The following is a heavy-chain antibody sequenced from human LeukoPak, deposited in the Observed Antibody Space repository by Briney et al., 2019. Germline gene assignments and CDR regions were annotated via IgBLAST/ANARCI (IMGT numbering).Heavy chain of an antibody. D-gene: IGHD6-6*01. V-gene: IGHV1-69*05. J-gene: IGHJ3*02. Sequence: SVKVSCKASGGTFSSYAISWVRQAPGQGLEWMGRIIPIFGTANYAQKFQGRVTITTDESTSTAYVELSSLRSEDTAVYYCARETKLAGADDAFDIWGQGTMVTVSS. CDR3: ARETKLAGADDAFDI. CDR1: GGTFSSYA. CDR2: IIPIFGTA.